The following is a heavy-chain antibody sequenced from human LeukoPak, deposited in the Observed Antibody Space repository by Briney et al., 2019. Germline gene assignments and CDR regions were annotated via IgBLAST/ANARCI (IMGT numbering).Heavy chain of an antibody. Sequence: GASVKVSCKASGYTFTSYGISWVRQAPGQGLEWMGWISAYNGNTNYAQKLQGRVTMTTDTPTSTAYMELRSLRSDDTAVYYCARKDSSGYYHDAFDIWGQGTMVTVSS. CDR3: ARKDSSGYYHDAFDI. CDR1: GYTFTSYG. D-gene: IGHD3-22*01. J-gene: IGHJ3*02. V-gene: IGHV1-18*01. CDR2: ISAYNGNT.